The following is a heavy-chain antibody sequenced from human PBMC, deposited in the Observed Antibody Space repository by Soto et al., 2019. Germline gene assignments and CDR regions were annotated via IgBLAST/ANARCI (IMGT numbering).Heavy chain of an antibody. CDR2: ISSSSSTI. J-gene: IGHJ4*02. CDR3: ARDRALWLGDKAHDY. Sequence: EVQLVESGGGLVQPGGSLRLSCAASGFTFSSYSMNWVRQAPGKGLEWVSCISSSSSTIYYADSVKGRFTISRDNAKNSRYLQMNSLRAEDTTVYYCARDRALWLGDKAHDYWGQGTLVTVS. D-gene: IGHD3-10*01. V-gene: IGHV3-48*01. CDR1: GFTFSSYS.